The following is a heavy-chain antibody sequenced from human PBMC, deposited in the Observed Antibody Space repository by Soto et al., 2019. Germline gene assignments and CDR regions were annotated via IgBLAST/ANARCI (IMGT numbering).Heavy chain of an antibody. CDR2: INSDGSST. CDR3: ARDLLSGYDYGRYYGMDV. CDR1: GFTFSSYW. D-gene: IGHD5-12*01. V-gene: IGHV3-74*01. Sequence: SGGSLRLSCAASGFTFSSYWMHWVRQAPGKGLVWVSRINSDGSSTSYADSVKGRFTISRDNAKNTLYLQMNSLRAEDTAVYYCARDLLSGYDYGRYYGMDVWGQGTTVTVSS. J-gene: IGHJ6*02.